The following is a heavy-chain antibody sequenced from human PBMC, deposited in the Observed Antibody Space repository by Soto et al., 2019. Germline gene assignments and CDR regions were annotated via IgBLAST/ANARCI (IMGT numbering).Heavy chain of an antibody. V-gene: IGHV3-21*06. CDR3: ARESEDLTSNFDY. CDR2: ISSTTNYI. Sequence: GGSLRLSCAASGFTYTRYSMNWVRQAPGKGLEWVSSISSTTNYIYYGDSMKGRFTISRDNAKNSLCLEMNSLRAEDTAVYYCARESEDLTSNFDYWGQGTLVTVSS. CDR1: GFTYTRYS. J-gene: IGHJ4*02.